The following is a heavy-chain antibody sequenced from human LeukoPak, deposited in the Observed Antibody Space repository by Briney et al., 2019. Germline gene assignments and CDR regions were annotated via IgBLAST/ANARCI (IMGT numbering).Heavy chain of an antibody. CDR1: GGTFSSYA. Sequence: GASVKVSCKASGGTFSSYAISWVRQAPGQGLEWMGGIIPIFGTANYAQKFQGRVTITADESTSTAYMELSSLKTEDTAVYYCTTRGSGWRDWGQGTLVTVSS. CDR2: IIPIFGTA. V-gene: IGHV1-69*01. CDR3: TTRGSGWRD. J-gene: IGHJ4*02. D-gene: IGHD3-22*01.